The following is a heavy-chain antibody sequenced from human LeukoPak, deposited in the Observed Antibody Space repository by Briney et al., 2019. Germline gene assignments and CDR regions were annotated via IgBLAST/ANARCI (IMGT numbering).Heavy chain of an antibody. V-gene: IGHV3-48*02. CDR1: GFTFSHYS. CDR3: ARAPCLSSTSCRFDY. Sequence: PGGSLRLSCAASGFTFSHYSMNWVRQAPGKGLEWVSYISSSSTIIYYADSVKGRFTISRDNAKNSLYLQMNSLRDEDTAVYYCARAPCLSSTSCRFDYWGQGTLVTVSS. CDR2: ISSSSTII. J-gene: IGHJ4*02. D-gene: IGHD2-2*01.